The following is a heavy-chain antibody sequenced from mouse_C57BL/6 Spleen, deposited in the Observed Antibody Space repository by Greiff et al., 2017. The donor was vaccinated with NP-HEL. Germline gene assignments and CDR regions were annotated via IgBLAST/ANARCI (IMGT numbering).Heavy chain of an antibody. CDR2: INPRTGGP. CDR1: GYSFTGYY. J-gene: IGHJ1*03. V-gene: IGHV1-42*01. CDR3: ARNYDGSSTGDFDV. D-gene: IGHD1-1*01. Sequence: VQLQQSGPELVKPGASVKISCKASGYSFTGYYMNWVTHSPEKSLEWIGEINPRTGGPPYNQKFKAQAPLTVDKASSTAYRQLKSLTSEDSAVYYCARNYDGSSTGDFDVWGTGTTVTVSS.